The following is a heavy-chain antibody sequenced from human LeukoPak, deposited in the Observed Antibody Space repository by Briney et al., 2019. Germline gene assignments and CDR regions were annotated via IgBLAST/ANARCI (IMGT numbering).Heavy chain of an antibody. V-gene: IGHV3-23*01. CDR1: GFTFSSYP. J-gene: IGHJ4*02. Sequence: GGSLCFSCAASGFTFSSYPWSWLAQAPGKGLKWVSDISGSGSSTYYADSLKGRFTISRDNSKNTLYLQMNSLRAEDAAVYYCAKDAPVNIVVVPAANSWGQGTLVTVFS. CDR2: ISGSGSST. CDR3: AKDAPVNIVVVPAANS. D-gene: IGHD2-2*01.